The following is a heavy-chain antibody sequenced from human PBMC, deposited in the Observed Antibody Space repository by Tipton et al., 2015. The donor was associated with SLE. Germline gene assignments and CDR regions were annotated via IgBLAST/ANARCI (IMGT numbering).Heavy chain of an antibody. Sequence: TLSLTCSVSGGSVSSGNYYWGWIRQPAGKGLEWIGRIYTNGRAGYNPSLKSRVTISVDTSKNQFSLKLTSVTPADTAVYYCARSMAFDYWGQGTLVTVST. D-gene: IGHD2-8*01. V-gene: IGHV4-61*02. J-gene: IGHJ4*02. CDR1: GGSVSSGNYY. CDR2: IYTNGRA. CDR3: ARSMAFDY.